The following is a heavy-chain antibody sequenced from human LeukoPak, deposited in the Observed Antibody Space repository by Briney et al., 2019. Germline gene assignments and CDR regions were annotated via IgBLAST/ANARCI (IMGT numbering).Heavy chain of an antibody. CDR3: ARDKIVGATYFDY. D-gene: IGHD1-26*01. J-gene: IGHJ4*02. CDR1: GFTFSTFA. V-gene: IGHV3-30*04. CDR2: ISYDGYKK. Sequence: GGSLRLSCAASGFTFSTFAMHWVRQAPGKGLDWVTIISYDGYKKYYADSVKGRFTISRDNAKNSLYLQMNSLRAEDTAVYYCARDKIVGATYFDYWGQGTLVTVSS.